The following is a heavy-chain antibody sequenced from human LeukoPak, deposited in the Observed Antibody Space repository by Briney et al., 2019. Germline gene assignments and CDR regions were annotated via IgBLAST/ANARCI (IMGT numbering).Heavy chain of an antibody. D-gene: IGHD6-13*01. CDR2: ISWNSDGI. V-gene: IGHV3-9*01. Sequence: TGGSLRLSCAASGFIFDNYAIHWVRQAPGKGLEWVSSISWNSDGIAYADSVKGRFTISRDNAKNSLYLQMNSLRAEDTAVYYCARTTQNGGSWHPADYWGQGTLVTVSS. J-gene: IGHJ4*02. CDR1: GFIFDNYA. CDR3: ARTTQNGGSWHPADY.